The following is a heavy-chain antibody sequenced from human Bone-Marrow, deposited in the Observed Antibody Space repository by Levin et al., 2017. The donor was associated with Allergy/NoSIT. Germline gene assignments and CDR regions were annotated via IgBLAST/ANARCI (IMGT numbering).Heavy chain of an antibody. J-gene: IGHJ4*02. CDR1: GFTFSNYA. CDR3: ARYEGVSGSYDC. CDR2: ISSGGGNT. Sequence: GGSLRLSCAASGFTFSNYAMTWVRQAPEKGLEWVSSISSGGGNTYYADSVKGRFTISRDNSKNTLYLQVNSLRVEDTAVYYCARYEGVSGSYDCWGQGTLVTVSS. V-gene: IGHV3-23*01. D-gene: IGHD3-10*01.